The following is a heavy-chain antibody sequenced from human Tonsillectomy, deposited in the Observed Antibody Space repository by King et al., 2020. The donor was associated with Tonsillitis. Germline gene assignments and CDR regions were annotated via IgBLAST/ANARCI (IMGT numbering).Heavy chain of an antibody. CDR1: GYSFTNYY. V-gene: IGHV5-10-1*01. J-gene: IGHJ5*02. Sequence: QLVQSGAEVNKPGESLRISCEGSGYSFTNYYISWVRQMPGKGLEWMGRIDPSDSYTDYSPSFQGHVTISTDKSIRTAYLQWNSLKASDSAIYYCVRHSDYGDYAVYFDPWGQGTLVTVSS. CDR2: IDPSDSYT. D-gene: IGHD4-17*01. CDR3: VRHSDYGDYAVYFDP.